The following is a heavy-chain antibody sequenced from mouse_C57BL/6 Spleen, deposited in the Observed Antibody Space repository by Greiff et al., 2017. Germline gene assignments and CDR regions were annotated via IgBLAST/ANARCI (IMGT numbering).Heavy chain of an antibody. Sequence: QVQLQQSGPELVKPGASVKISCKASGYSFTSSYIHWVKQRPGQGLEWIGWIYPGGGNTKYNEKFKGKATLTADTSSSTAYMQLSSLTSEDSAVYYCARGSAWFAYWGQGTLVTVSA. J-gene: IGHJ3*01. V-gene: IGHV1-66*01. CDR1: GYSFTSSY. CDR3: ARGSAWFAY. CDR2: IYPGGGNT.